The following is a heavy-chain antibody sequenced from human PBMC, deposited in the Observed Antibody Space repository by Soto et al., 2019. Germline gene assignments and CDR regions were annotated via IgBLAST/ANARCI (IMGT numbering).Heavy chain of an antibody. D-gene: IGHD3-16*02. CDR2: IKPNSGGT. V-gene: IGHV1-2*02. CDR1: RYTFTVYY. Sequence: GXSVKVSYRASRYTFTVYYIHWLRQAPGQGLECVAWIKPNSGGTNYSQKFQVRVTMTMDTSISTSYMELSRLRSDDTAADYCARGGRGVMLTSGGVIGDPFDIWGQGTMVTVSS. CDR3: ARGGRGVMLTSGGVIGDPFDI. J-gene: IGHJ3*02.